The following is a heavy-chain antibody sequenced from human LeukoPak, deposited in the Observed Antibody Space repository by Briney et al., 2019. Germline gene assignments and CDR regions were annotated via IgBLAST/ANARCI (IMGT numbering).Heavy chain of an antibody. V-gene: IGHV3-7*01. CDR3: ATSYDSSGCD. Sequence: PGGSLRLSCAASGFTFSSFWMAWVRQAPGKGLEWVANIKQDGSLQYYGDSVKGRFTISRDNAKNSLYLQMNSLRAEDTALYYCATSYDSSGCDWGQGTLVTVFS. J-gene: IGHJ4*02. D-gene: IGHD3-22*01. CDR2: IKQDGSLQ. CDR1: GFTFSSFW.